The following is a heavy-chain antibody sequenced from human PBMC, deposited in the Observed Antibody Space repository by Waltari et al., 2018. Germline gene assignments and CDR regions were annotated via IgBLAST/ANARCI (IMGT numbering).Heavy chain of an antibody. V-gene: IGHV1-2*02. CDR1: GYSFTNY. Sequence: QVQLVQSGAEVKKPGSSVKVSCQASGYSFTNYMHWVRQAPGQGLEWMGWINPNSGGTQYAQRFQGRVTMTRDTAITTVFMELSGLRDDDTAVYYCARVWFHSGLDYWGQGTLVTVSS. D-gene: IGHD6-19*01. CDR3: ARVWFHSGLDY. CDR2: INPNSGGT. J-gene: IGHJ4*02.